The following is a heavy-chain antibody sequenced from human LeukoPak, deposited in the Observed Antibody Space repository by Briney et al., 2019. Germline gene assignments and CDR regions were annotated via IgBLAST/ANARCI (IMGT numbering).Heavy chain of an antibody. CDR3: ARVGYYGSGRDNY. J-gene: IGHJ4*02. CDR1: GXSFSGYY. V-gene: IGHV4-34*01. CDR2: INHSGST. D-gene: IGHD3-10*01. Sequence: SETLSLTSAVYGXSFSGYYWSWIRQPPGKGLEWIGEINHSGSTNYNPSLKSRVTISVDTSKNQFSLKLSSVTAADTAVYYCARVGYYGSGRDNYWGQGTLVTVSS.